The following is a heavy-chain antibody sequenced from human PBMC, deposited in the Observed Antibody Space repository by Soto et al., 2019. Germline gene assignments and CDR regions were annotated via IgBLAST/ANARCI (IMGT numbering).Heavy chain of an antibody. CDR2: IWYDGSVK. V-gene: IGHV3-33*01. D-gene: IGHD2-21*01. Sequence: VGSLRLSCAASGFTFGTYGMHWVRQAPGKGLEWVAGIWYDGSVKTYADSVKGRFSISRDNSQNTVYLQMNTLRAGDTAVYYCARADCGGQCPCDYWGPGTLVTVSS. CDR1: GFTFGTYG. CDR3: ARADCGGQCPCDY. J-gene: IGHJ4*02.